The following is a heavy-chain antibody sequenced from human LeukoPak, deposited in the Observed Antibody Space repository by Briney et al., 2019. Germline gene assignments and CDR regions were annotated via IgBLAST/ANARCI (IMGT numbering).Heavy chain of an antibody. Sequence: QTGGSLRLSCAASGFTFSGYAMHWVRQAPGKGLEWVAVISYDGSNKYYADSAKGRFTISRDNSKNTLYLQMNSLRAEDTAVYYCARDTPPPLHLRYFDWLFGPLDYWGQGTLVTVSS. CDR3: ARDTPPPLHLRYFDWLFGPLDY. CDR1: GFTFSGYA. D-gene: IGHD3-9*01. J-gene: IGHJ4*02. V-gene: IGHV3-30-3*01. CDR2: ISYDGSNK.